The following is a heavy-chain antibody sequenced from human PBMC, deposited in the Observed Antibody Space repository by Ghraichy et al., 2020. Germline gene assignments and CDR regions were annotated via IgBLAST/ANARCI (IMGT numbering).Heavy chain of an antibody. Sequence: ASGKVSCKASGYTFTGYYMHWVRQAPGQGLEWMGWINPNSGGTNYAQKFQGRVTMTRDTSISTAYMELSRLRSDDTAVYYCASLNSDYGDRTDYWGQGTLVTVSS. D-gene: IGHD4-17*01. CDR1: GYTFTGYY. J-gene: IGHJ4*02. V-gene: IGHV1-2*02. CDR2: INPNSGGT. CDR3: ASLNSDYGDRTDY.